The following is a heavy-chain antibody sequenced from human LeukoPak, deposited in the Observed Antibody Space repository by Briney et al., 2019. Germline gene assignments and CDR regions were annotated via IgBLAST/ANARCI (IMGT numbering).Heavy chain of an antibody. J-gene: IGHJ5*01. Sequence: GGSLRLSCVVSGFSVSNNYVSWVCQAPGKGLEWVSVIYSGNTIKYADSVKGRFTISRDNSRNTVYLQMSSLRAEDTALYYCATIGTGDYRDDSWGQGTLVTVSS. V-gene: IGHV3-66*01. CDR1: GFSVSNNY. CDR3: ATIGTGDYRDDS. D-gene: IGHD3/OR15-3a*01. CDR2: IYSGNTI.